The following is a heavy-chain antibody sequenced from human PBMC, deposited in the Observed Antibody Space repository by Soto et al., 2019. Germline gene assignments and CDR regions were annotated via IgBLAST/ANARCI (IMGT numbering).Heavy chain of an antibody. Sequence: APGKATCKAAGSTLTGEGISWMGQAPGQGLEWMGWISAYNGNTNYAQKLQGRVTMTTDTSTSTAYMELRSLRSDDTAVYYCARDGLGVPTYWGQGTLVTVSS. V-gene: IGHV1-18*01. D-gene: IGHD3-16*01. CDR1: GSTLTGEG. J-gene: IGHJ4*02. CDR2: ISAYNGNT. CDR3: ARDGLGVPTY.